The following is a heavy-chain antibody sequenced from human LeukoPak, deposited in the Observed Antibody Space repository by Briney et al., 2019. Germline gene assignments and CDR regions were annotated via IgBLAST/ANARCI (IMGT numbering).Heavy chain of an antibody. CDR1: GFTFSNYA. Sequence: PGGSLRLSCAASGFTFSNYAMSWVRQAPGKGLEWVSTISGSADSTHDADSVRGRFTISRDNSKNTLYLQMNSLRAEDTAVYYCARDTYSSSWYGFDPWGQGTLVTVSS. CDR3: ARDTYSSSWYGFDP. J-gene: IGHJ5*02. CDR2: ISGSADST. D-gene: IGHD6-13*01. V-gene: IGHV3-23*01.